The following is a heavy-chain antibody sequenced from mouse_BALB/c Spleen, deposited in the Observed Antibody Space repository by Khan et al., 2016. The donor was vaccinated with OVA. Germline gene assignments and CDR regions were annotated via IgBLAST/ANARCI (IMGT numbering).Heavy chain of an antibody. Sequence: EVQLQESGPGLVKPSQSLSLTCTVTGYSITSDYAWNWIRQFPGNKLEWMAYISYSGSTSSNPSLKSRISITRDTSKNQFFLQLNSVTTEDTATYDCARRYYYGHWYFDVWGAGTTVTVSS. CDR3: ARRYYYGHWYFDV. V-gene: IGHV3-2*02. J-gene: IGHJ1*01. CDR1: GYSITSDYA. CDR2: ISYSGST. D-gene: IGHD1-1*01.